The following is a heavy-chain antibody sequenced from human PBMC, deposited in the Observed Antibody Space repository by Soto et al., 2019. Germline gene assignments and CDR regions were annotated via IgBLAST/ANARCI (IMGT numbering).Heavy chain of an antibody. Sequence: GASVKFSCKASAGTFSSYAIGWVREATGPGLEWMGGIIPIFGTANYAQKFQGRVTITADESTSTAYMELSSLRSEDTAVYYCASAPIVVVPAAVYYYYGMDVWGQGTTVTVSS. J-gene: IGHJ6*02. D-gene: IGHD2-2*01. CDR3: ASAPIVVVPAAVYYYYGMDV. V-gene: IGHV1-69*13. CDR1: AGTFSSYA. CDR2: IIPIFGTA.